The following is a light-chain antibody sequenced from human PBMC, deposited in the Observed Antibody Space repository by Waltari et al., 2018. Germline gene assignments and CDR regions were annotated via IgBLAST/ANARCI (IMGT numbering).Light chain of an antibody. CDR3: QQRSHWRT. V-gene: IGKV3-11*01. J-gene: IGKJ1*01. Sequence: IMLTQSPATLSLSPGERATLSCRTSQSVSRYLAWFQQKPGQAPRLLIYDTSNRATGIPARFSGSGSGTDFTLTISSLEPEDSAVYYCQQRSHWRTFGQGTKVEIK. CDR2: DTS. CDR1: QSVSRY.